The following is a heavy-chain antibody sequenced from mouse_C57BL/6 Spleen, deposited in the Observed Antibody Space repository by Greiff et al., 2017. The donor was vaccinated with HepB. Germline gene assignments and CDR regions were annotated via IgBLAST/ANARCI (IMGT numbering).Heavy chain of an antibody. V-gene: IGHV1-64*01. Sequence: VQLQQSGAELVKPGASVKLSCKASGYTFTSYWMHWVKQRPGQGLEWIGMIHPNSGSTNYNEKFKSKATLTVDKSSSTAYMQLSSLTSEDSAVYYCARSWTYYSNHYAMDYWGQGTSVTVSS. CDR3: ARSWTYYSNHYAMDY. D-gene: IGHD2-5*01. J-gene: IGHJ4*01. CDR1: GYTFTSYW. CDR2: IHPNSGST.